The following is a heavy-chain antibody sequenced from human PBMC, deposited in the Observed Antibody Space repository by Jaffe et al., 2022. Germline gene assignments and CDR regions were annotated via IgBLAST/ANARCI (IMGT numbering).Heavy chain of an antibody. CDR1: GYSISSGYY. V-gene: IGHV4-38-2*01. J-gene: IGHJ5*02. D-gene: IGHD3-10*01. Sequence: QVQLQESGPGLVKPSETLSLTCAVSGYSISSGYYWGWIRQPPGKGLEWIGSIYHSGSTYYNPSLKSRVTISVDTSKNQFSLKLSSVTAADTAVYYCAGVVPGGWWFDPWGQGTLVTVSS. CDR2: IYHSGST. CDR3: AGVVPGGWWFDP.